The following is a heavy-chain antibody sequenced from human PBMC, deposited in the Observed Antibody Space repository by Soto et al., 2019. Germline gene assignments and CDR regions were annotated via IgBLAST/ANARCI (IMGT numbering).Heavy chain of an antibody. CDR1: GFTFSSYA. D-gene: IGHD5-18*01. Sequence: QVQLVESGGGVVQPGRSLKLSCADSGFTFSSYAMHWDRQAPGKGLEWVAIISYDGTIKYYADSVKGRFTISRDNSKNTLYLQMNSLRAEDTAVYYCARDLSGYGYDYWGQGTLVTFSS. J-gene: IGHJ4*02. V-gene: IGHV3-30*04. CDR3: ARDLSGYGYDY. CDR2: ISYDGTIK.